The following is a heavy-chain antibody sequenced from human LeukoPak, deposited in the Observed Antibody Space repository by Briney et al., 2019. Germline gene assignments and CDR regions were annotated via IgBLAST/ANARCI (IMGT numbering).Heavy chain of an antibody. V-gene: IGHV1-69*13. CDR1: GGTFSSYA. J-gene: IGHJ5*02. CDR3: ARDQCSGGSCYPGDYNWFDP. CDR2: IIPIFGTA. D-gene: IGHD2-15*01. Sequence: SVKVSCKASGGTFSSYAISWVRQAPGQGLEWMGGIIPIFGTANYAQKFQGRVTITADESTSAAHMELSSLRSEDTAVYYCARDQCSGGSCYPGDYNWFDPWGQGTLVTVSS.